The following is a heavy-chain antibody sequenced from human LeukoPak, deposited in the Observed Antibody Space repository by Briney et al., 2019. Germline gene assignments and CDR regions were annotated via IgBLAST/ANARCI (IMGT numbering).Heavy chain of an antibody. CDR1: GGSFTNYY. D-gene: IGHD2-21*01. Sequence: PSETLSLTCAVYGGSFTNYYWSWIRQPPGKGLEWIGEINHSGSSKYNPSLKSRVTISIDTSKNQLSLKLSSVTAADTAVYYCARLVVSLEDYFDYWGQGTLVTVSS. CDR2: INHSGSS. J-gene: IGHJ4*02. V-gene: IGHV4-34*01. CDR3: ARLVVSLEDYFDY.